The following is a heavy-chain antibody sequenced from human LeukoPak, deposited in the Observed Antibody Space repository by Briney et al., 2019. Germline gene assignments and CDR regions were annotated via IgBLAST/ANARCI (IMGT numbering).Heavy chain of an antibody. V-gene: IGHV4-4*02. Sequence: KPSETLSLTCAVSGGSISSSNWWSWVRQPPGKGLEWIGSIYHSGSTYYNPSLKSRVTISVDTSKNQFSLKLSSVTAADTAVYYCARGGRLGDYYDSSGQYYYMDVWGKGTTVTVSS. CDR2: IYHSGST. D-gene: IGHD3-22*01. CDR1: GGSISSSNW. CDR3: ARGGRLGDYYDSSGQYYYMDV. J-gene: IGHJ6*03.